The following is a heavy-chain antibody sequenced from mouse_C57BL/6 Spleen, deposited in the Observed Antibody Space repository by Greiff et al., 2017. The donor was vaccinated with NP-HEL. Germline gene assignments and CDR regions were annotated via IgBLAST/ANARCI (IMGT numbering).Heavy chain of an antibody. V-gene: IGHV1-4*01. J-gene: IGHJ2*01. Sequence: QVQLKESGAELARPGASVKMSCKASGYTFTSYTMHWVKQRPGQGLEWIGYINPSSGYTKYNQKFKDKATLTADKSSSTAYMKLSSLTSEDSAVYYCARSSQRYYLYYWGQGTTLTVSS. CDR2: INPSSGYT. CDR3: ARSSQRYYLYY. CDR1: GYTFTSYT. D-gene: IGHD6-1*01.